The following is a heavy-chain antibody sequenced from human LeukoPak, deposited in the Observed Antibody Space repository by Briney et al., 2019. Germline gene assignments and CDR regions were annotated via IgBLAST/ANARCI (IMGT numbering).Heavy chain of an antibody. V-gene: IGHV3-74*01. D-gene: IGHD6-6*01. Sequence: GGSLRLSCAASGFTFSSSWMHWVRQAPGKGLVWVSRINSDGSSTSYADSVKGRFAISRDNAKNTLYLQMNSLRAEDTAVYYCTRDKEYSSTASAWFDPWGQGTLVTVSS. CDR3: TRDKEYSSTASAWFDP. CDR2: INSDGSST. CDR1: GFTFSSSW. J-gene: IGHJ5*02.